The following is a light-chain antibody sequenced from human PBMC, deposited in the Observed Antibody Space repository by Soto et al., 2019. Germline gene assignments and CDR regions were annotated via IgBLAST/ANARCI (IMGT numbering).Light chain of an antibody. CDR2: LGS. CDR3: MQALQVPIT. Sequence: VLSHSQLALPVTPGEPASISSRSSQSLLHSNGYNYLDWYLQKQGQYPQLLIYLGSNRASGVPDRFSGSGSGTNFTLRISRVETDDVGIDYCMQALQVPITFGQGTRLEIK. CDR1: QSLLHSNGYNY. J-gene: IGKJ5*01. V-gene: IGKV2-28*01.